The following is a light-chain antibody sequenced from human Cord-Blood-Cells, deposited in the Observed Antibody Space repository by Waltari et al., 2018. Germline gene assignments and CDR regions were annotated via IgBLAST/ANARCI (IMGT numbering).Light chain of an antibody. CDR2: WSS. J-gene: IGKJ4*01. CDR3: QQYYSTPLT. Sequence: DIVMTQSPDSLAVSLGERATINCKSSQSVLYSSNNKNYLAWYQQKPGQPPTLLIYWSSTRESGVPDRFSGGGSGTDFTLTISSLQAEDVAVYYCQQYYSTPLTFGGGTKVEIK. V-gene: IGKV4-1*01. CDR1: QSVLYSSNNKNY.